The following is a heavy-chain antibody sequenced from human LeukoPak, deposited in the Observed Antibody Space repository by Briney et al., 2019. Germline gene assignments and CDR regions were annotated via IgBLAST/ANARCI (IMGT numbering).Heavy chain of an antibody. J-gene: IGHJ4*02. D-gene: IGHD3-10*01. Sequence: GGSLRLSCEASGFPFSNYWMTWVRQAPGKGLEWVANIKQGGSEKYYVDSVKGRFTISRDNAKNSLYLQMNSLRAEDTAVYYCARDRTLWFGESHFEDYWGQGTLVTVSS. CDR2: IKQGGSEK. CDR3: ARDRTLWFGESHFEDY. V-gene: IGHV3-7*01. CDR1: GFPFSNYW.